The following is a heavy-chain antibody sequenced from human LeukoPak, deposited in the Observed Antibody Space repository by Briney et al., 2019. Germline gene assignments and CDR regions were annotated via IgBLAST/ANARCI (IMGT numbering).Heavy chain of an antibody. J-gene: IGHJ4*02. CDR1: GGSISSSSHF. CDR3: ARDGQGASDY. V-gene: IGHV4-39*07. Sequence: SETLSLTCTVSGGSISSSSHFWGWIRQPPGKGLEWIGNIYYIGNTNYNPSLKSRVTISVDTSKNQFSLRLSSVTAADTAVYYCARDGQGASDYWGQGTLVTVSS. CDR2: IYYIGNT.